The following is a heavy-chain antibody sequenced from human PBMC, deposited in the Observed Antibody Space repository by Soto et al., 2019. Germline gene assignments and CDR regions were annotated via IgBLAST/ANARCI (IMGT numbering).Heavy chain of an antibody. V-gene: IGHV3-23*01. CDR1: GFTFSSYA. D-gene: IGHD3-22*01. CDR2: ISGSGGST. J-gene: IGHJ4*02. Sequence: GGSLRLSCAASGFTFSSYAMSWVRQAPGKGLEWVSAISGSGGSTYYADSVKGRFTISSDKSRNTVYLQMSSLRADDTAVYYCAKGHYYDNVGNWVANQAFDSWGQGSLVTVSS. CDR3: AKGHYYDNVGNWVANQAFDS.